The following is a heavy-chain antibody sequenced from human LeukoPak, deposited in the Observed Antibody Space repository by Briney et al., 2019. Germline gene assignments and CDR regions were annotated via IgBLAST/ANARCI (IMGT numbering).Heavy chain of an antibody. CDR2: ISSSGSTI. CDR3: ARDLGCSSTSCPYYYYYGMDV. D-gene: IGHD2-2*01. J-gene: IGHJ6*02. V-gene: IGHV3-48*03. Sequence: PGGSLRLSCAASGFTFSSYEMNWVRQAPGKGLEWVSYISSSGSTIYYADSVKGRFTISRDNAKNSLYLQMNSLRAEDTAVYYCARDLGCSSTSCPYYYYYGMDVWGQGTTVTVSS. CDR1: GFTFSSYE.